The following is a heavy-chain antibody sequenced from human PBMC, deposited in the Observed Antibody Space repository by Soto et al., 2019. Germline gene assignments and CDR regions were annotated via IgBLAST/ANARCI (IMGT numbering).Heavy chain of an antibody. D-gene: IGHD3-22*01. CDR1: GYSFTSYL. V-gene: IGHV5-51*01. CDR3: ARHMPYHYDSSGYSFEY. J-gene: IGHJ4*02. CDR2: IYPGDSDT. Sequence: GESLKISFKGSGYSFTSYLIGWVRQMPGKGLEWMGIIYPGDSDTRYSPSFQGQVTISADKSISTAYLQWSSLKASDTAMYYCARHMPYHYDSSGYSFEYCGQVTLVT.